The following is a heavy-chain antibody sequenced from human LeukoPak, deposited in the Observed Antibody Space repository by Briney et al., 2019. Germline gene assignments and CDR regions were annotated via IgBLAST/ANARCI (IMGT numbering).Heavy chain of an antibody. D-gene: IGHD2-2*01. V-gene: IGHV3-33*01. J-gene: IGHJ4*02. CDR1: GFTFSSYG. CDR3: PTEPAIRYCSSTSCFPVEPFDY. CDR2: IWYDGSNK. Sequence: PGGSLRLSCAASGFTFSSYGMHWVRQAPGKGLEWVAVIWYDGSNKYYADSVKGRFTISRDNSKNTLYLQMNSLRAEDTAVYYFPTEPAIRYCSSTSCFPVEPFDYWGQGTLVTVSS.